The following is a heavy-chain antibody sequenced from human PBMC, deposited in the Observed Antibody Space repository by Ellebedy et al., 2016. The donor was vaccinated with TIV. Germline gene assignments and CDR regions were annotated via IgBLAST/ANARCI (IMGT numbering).Heavy chain of an antibody. CDR1: GFTFSSYD. V-gene: IGHV3-13*01. CDR2: IGAAGET. Sequence: PGGSLRLSCAASGFTFSSYDVHWVRQVSGNGLGWVSRIGAAGETYYAGFVKGRVAISRENAKNSLYLQLNNVRVGDTAVYYCARATASFDYWGQGTLVTVSS. D-gene: IGHD1-14*01. J-gene: IGHJ4*02. CDR3: ARATASFDY.